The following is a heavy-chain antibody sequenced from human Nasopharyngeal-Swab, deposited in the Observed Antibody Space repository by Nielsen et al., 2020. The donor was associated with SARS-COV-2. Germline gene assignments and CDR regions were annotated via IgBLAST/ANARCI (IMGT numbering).Heavy chain of an antibody. J-gene: IGHJ4*02. CDR2: IYYSGST. V-gene: IGHV4-59*13. CDR3: ARFPGTSGWYHFDY. Sequence: SQTLSVTCAVAGDSISSYYWSWIRQPPGKGLEWIGYIYYSGSTNYNPSLKSRVTISVDTSNNHFSLKLSSVTAADTAVYYCARFPGTSGWYHFDYWGQGILVTVSS. D-gene: IGHD6-19*01. CDR1: GDSISSYY.